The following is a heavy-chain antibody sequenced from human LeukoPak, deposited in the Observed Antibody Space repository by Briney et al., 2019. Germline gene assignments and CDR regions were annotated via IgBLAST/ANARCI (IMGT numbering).Heavy chain of an antibody. J-gene: IGHJ4*02. CDR3: ARVIRYFDWLSFSFDY. V-gene: IGHV3-11*01. CDR1: GFTFSDYY. CDR2: ISTTGGTI. D-gene: IGHD3-9*01. Sequence: GGSLRLSCAASGFTFSDYYMSWIRQAPGKGLEWLSYISTTGGTIYYADSVKGRFTISRDNAKNSLYLQMNGLRPEDTAVYYCARVIRYFDWLSFSFDYWGQGTLVTVSS.